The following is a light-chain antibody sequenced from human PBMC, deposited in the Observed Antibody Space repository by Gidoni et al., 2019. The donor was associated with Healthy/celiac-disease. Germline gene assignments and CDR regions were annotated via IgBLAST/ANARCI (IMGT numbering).Light chain of an antibody. J-gene: IGKJ1*01. CDR1: QSVSSSY. V-gene: IGKV3-20*01. CDR2: GAS. CDR3: QQYGSSPWT. Sequence: EIVLTQSPVTLSLSPGERATLSCRASQSVSSSYLAWYQQKPGQAPSLLIYGASSRATGITDRFSGSGSGTDFTLTISRLGPEDCALYYCQQYGSSPWTFGQGTKVEIK.